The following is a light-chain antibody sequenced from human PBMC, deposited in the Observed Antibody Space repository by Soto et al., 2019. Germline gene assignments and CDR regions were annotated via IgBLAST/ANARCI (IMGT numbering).Light chain of an antibody. J-gene: IGLJ2*01. Sequence: QSALTQPPSASGSPGQSVTISCTGTSGDVGRYSYVSWYQQHPGKAPKLLIYEVSKRPSGVPDRFSGSKSGNTASLTVSGLQAEDEADYYCSSYAGSNNLVFGGGTNLTVL. V-gene: IGLV2-8*01. CDR1: SGDVGRYSY. CDR3: SSYAGSNNLV. CDR2: EVS.